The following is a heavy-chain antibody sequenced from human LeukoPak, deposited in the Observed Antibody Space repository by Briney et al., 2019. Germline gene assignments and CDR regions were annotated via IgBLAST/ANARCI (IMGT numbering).Heavy chain of an antibody. CDR1: GFTFSSYA. CDR3: AREGYYSGMDV. CDR2: ISYDGSNK. Sequence: PGGSLSLSCAASGFTFSSYAMHGVRQAPGKGLECVAVISYDGSNKYYADSVKGRFTISRDNAKNSLYLQMNSLRAEDTAVYYCAREGYYSGMDVWGQGTTVTVSS. V-gene: IGHV3-30-3*01. J-gene: IGHJ6*02.